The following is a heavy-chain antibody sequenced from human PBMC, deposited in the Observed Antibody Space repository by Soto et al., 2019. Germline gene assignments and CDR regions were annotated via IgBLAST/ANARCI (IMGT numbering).Heavy chain of an antibody. V-gene: IGHV4-39*01. CDR2: LYKIENP. J-gene: IGHJ4*02. D-gene: IGHD1-1*01. CDR3: GTHGRGLEDFEF. CDR1: GASINDTNFN. Sequence: QLRESGPGPVKPSETLTLTCAVSGASINDTNFNWGWIRQSPGKGLEWIASLYKIENPFYKPYHSSRPTKFVDTSSNHSALRLKSLSPSDTAVYYCGTHGRGLEDFEFWGQGNLVTVSS.